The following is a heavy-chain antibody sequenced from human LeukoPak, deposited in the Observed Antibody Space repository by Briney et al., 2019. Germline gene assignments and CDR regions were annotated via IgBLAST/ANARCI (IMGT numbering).Heavy chain of an antibody. D-gene: IGHD1-7*01. CDR1: GFDFSSYG. CDR2: IHYDSTTE. V-gene: IGHV3-30*02. Sequence: GGSLRLSCAASGFDFSSYGMHWVRQAPGEGLEWVAYIHYDSTTEDYADSVQGRFTISRDNSKNTLFLQMNNLRVEDMAVFYCAKDWNWAIDYWGQGTLVTVSS. J-gene: IGHJ4*02. CDR3: AKDWNWAIDY.